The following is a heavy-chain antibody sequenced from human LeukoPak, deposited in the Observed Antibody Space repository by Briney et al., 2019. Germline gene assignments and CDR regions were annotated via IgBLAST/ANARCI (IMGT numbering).Heavy chain of an antibody. CDR2: ISGSGDRT. D-gene: IGHD6-13*01. CDR1: GFPFSSYA. V-gene: IGHV3-23*01. CDR3: ARSTVTVAAAGIDY. Sequence: GGSLRLSCAASGFPFSSYALGWVRQPPGKGLEWVSTISGSGDRTYYADPVRGRFTISGDGSRNTLFLQMNSLRVEDTAVYYCARSTVTVAAAGIDYWGQGTLVTVSS. J-gene: IGHJ4*02.